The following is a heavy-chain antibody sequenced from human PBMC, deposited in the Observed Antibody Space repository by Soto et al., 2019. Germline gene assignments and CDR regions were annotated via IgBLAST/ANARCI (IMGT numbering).Heavy chain of an antibody. V-gene: IGHV3-23*01. Sequence: LRLSCAASGFNFRNYAMGWVRQAPGKGLEWVSALSGGGGSTYYVDSVKGRFTISRDNSKNTLYLQMNSLRAEDTAVYYCAKDAFWTGYYPIEYWGQGTLVTVSS. CDR2: LSGGGGST. CDR1: GFNFRNYA. J-gene: IGHJ4*02. CDR3: AKDAFWTGYYPIEY. D-gene: IGHD3-3*01.